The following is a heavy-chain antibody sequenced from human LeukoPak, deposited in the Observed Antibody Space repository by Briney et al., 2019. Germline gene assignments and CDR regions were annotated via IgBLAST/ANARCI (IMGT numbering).Heavy chain of an antibody. CDR3: ARWAIRLGELSHRFDP. J-gene: IGHJ5*02. CDR2: IYYSGST. CDR1: GGSISSSSYY. Sequence: SETLSLTCTVSGGSISSSSYYWGWIRQPPGKGLEWIGSIYYSGSTYYNPSLKSRVTISVDTSKNQFSLKLSSVTAADTAVYYCARWAIRLGELSHRFDPWGQGTLVTVSS. V-gene: IGHV4-39*01. D-gene: IGHD3-16*02.